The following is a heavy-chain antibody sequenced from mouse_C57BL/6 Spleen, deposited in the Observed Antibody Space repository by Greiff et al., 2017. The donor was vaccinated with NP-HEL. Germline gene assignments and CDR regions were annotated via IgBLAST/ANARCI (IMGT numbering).Heavy chain of an antibody. V-gene: IGHV1-69*01. D-gene: IGHD1-1*01. Sequence: QVQLQQPGAELVMPGASVKLSCKASGYTFTSYWMHWVKQRPGQGLEWIGEIDPSDSYTNYNQKFKGKSTLTVDKSSSTAYMQLSSLTSEDSAVYYCARYLYGSSLVDWGQGTTLTVSS. J-gene: IGHJ2*01. CDR3: ARYLYGSSLVD. CDR2: IDPSDSYT. CDR1: GYTFTSYW.